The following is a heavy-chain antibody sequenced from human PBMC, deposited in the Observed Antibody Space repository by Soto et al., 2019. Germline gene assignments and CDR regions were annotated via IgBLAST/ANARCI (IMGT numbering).Heavy chain of an antibody. J-gene: IGHJ4*02. V-gene: IGHV3-48*02. CDR1: GFTFSSYS. Sequence: PGGSLRLSCAASGFTFSSYSMNWVRQAPGKGLEWVSYISSSSSTIYYADSVKGRFTISRDNDKNSLYLQMNSLRDEDTAVYYCARDDSFKDYYDSSGYTDYWGQGTLVTFSS. D-gene: IGHD3-22*01. CDR2: ISSSSSTI. CDR3: ARDDSFKDYYDSSGYTDY.